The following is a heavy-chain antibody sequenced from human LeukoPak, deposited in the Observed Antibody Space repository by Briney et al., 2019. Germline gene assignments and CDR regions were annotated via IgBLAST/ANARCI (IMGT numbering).Heavy chain of an antibody. CDR3: ARGYCSGGSCYDY. CDR2: ISYDGSNK. Sequence: PGGSLRLSCAASGFTFSSYAMHWVRQAPGKGLEWVALISYDGSNKYYADSVKGRFTISRDNSKYTLYLQMNSLRAEDTAVYYCARGYCSGGSCYDYWGQGTLVTVSS. CDR1: GFTFSSYA. V-gene: IGHV3-30-3*01. D-gene: IGHD2-15*01. J-gene: IGHJ4*02.